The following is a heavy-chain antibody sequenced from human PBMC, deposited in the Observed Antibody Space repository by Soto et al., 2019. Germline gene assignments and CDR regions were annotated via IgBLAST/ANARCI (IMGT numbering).Heavy chain of an antibody. V-gene: IGHV3-7*05. D-gene: IGHD3-10*01. J-gene: IGHJ4*02. CDR2: IKQDGSEI. CDR3: ATWFGQLGAF. Sequence: GGSLRLSCAGSGFTGFAFSAYWMSWVRQAPGKGLEWVANIKQDGSEIHYVDSVKGRFTISRDNAKNSLYLQMNSLRAEDTAVYYCATWFGQLGAFWGQGTLVTVSS. CDR1: GFTGFAFSAYW.